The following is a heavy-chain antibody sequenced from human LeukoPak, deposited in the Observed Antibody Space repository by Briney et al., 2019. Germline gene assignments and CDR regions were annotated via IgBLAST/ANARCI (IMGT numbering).Heavy chain of an antibody. CDR3: ARNRYSSGWSSFDL. J-gene: IGHJ2*01. Sequence: GGSLRLSCAASGFTFSSYAMSWIRQAPGKGLEWVSYISSSGSTIYYADSVKGRFTISRDNAKNSLYLQMNSLRAEDTAVYYCARNRYSSGWSSFDLWGRGTLVTVSS. V-gene: IGHV3-11*04. CDR1: GFTFSSYA. CDR2: ISSSGSTI. D-gene: IGHD6-19*01.